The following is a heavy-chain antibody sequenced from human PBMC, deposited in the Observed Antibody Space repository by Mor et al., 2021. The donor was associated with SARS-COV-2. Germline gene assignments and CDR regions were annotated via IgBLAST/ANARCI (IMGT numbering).Heavy chain of an antibody. D-gene: IGHD5-12*01. CDR2: LRSDTDET. J-gene: IGHJ4*02. V-gene: IGHV3-30*02. Sequence: EWVAFLRSDTDETYYADSVKGRFTISRDKSANTVYLQMTGLRVEDTALYYCAKDARNGYRYFDAWGQGTLV. CDR3: AKDARNGYRYFDA.